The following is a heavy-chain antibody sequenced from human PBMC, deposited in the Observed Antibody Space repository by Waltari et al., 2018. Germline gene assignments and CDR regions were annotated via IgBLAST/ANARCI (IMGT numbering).Heavy chain of an antibody. CDR3: ARQATSWSGFDY. J-gene: IGHJ4*02. CDR2: IYISGTT. CDR1: GGSLSSPW. Sequence: QLQESGPRLVKPSETLSLTCSVSGGSLSSPWWSWIRQPAGKGLEWIGRIYISGTTNKNPALESRITVSLDTPKNQCSLKLTSVSAADTAVYYCARQATSWSGFDYWGPGIHVTVSS. D-gene: IGHD2-15*01. V-gene: IGHV4-4*07.